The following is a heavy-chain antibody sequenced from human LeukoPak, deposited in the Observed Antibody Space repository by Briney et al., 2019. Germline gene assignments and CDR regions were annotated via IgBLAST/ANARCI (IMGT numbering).Heavy chain of an antibody. CDR3: ARGTADLDY. CDR1: GGSISSYY. V-gene: IGHV4-59*12. CDR2: IYYSGST. J-gene: IGHJ4*02. D-gene: IGHD6-13*01. Sequence: SETLSLTCTVSGGSISSYYWSWIRQPPGKGLEWIGYIYYSGSTNYNPSLKSRVTMSVDTSKNQFSLKLTSVTAADTAVYYCARGTADLDYWGQGTLVTVSS.